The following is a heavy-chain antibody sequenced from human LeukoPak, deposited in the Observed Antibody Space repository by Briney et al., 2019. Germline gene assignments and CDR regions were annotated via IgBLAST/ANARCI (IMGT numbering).Heavy chain of an antibody. V-gene: IGHV3-7*02. D-gene: IGHD4-17*01. Sequence: GGSLRLSCAASGFTFSSYWMSWVRQAPGKGLEGVANIKQDGSEKYYVDSVKGRFTISRDNAKNSLYLQMNSLRAEDTAVYYCASHYGDYSFFDYWGQGTLVTVSS. J-gene: IGHJ4*02. CDR2: IKQDGSEK. CDR1: GFTFSSYW. CDR3: ASHYGDYSFFDY.